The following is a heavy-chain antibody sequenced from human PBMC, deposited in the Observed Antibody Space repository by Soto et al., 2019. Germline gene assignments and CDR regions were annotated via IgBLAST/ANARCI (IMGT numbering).Heavy chain of an antibody. J-gene: IGHJ6*02. Sequence: ASVKVSCKASGYTFTSYYMHWVRQAPGQGLEWMGIINPSGGSASYAQKFQGRVTMTRDTSTSTVYMELSSLRSEDTAVYYCARPGQYSGYDSVPLDGMDVWGQGTTVTVSS. CDR1: GYTFTSYY. CDR3: ARPGQYSGYDSVPLDGMDV. V-gene: IGHV1-46*01. CDR2: INPSGGSA. D-gene: IGHD5-12*01.